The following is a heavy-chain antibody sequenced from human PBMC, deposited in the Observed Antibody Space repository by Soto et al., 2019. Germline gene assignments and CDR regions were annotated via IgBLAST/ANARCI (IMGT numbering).Heavy chain of an antibody. V-gene: IGHV3-43*01. CDR3: AKDTGPYYYYYGMDV. Sequence: GGSLRLSCAASGFTFDDYTMHWVRQAPGKGLEWVSLISWDGGSTYYADSVKGRFTISRDNSKNSLYLQMNSLRTEDTALYYCAKDTGPYYYYYGMDVWGQGTTVTVSS. CDR2: ISWDGGST. J-gene: IGHJ6*02. CDR1: GFTFDDYT.